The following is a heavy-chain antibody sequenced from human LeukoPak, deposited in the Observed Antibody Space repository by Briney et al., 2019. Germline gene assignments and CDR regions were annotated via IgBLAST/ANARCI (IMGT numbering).Heavy chain of an antibody. V-gene: IGHV4-34*01. J-gene: IGHJ2*01. CDR1: GGSFSGYY. Sequence: SETLSLTCAVYGGSFSGYYWSWIRQPPGKGLEWIGEINHSGSTNYNPSLKSRVTISLDTSKNQFSLKVTSVTAADTAVYYCARGTKSPRTTVLTSFWYFDLWGRGTLVTVSS. CDR3: ARGTKSPRTTVLTSFWYFDL. D-gene: IGHD4-17*01. CDR2: INHSGST.